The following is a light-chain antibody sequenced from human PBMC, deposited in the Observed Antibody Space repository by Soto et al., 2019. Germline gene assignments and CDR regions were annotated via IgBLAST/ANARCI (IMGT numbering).Light chain of an antibody. J-gene: IGKJ1*01. Sequence: DIQMTQSPSTVSASIGDRVTITCRASQSISDWLAWYQQKPGKAPKLLIKRASSLESGVPSRFSASGSGTEFTLTYSSLQPAEFAPYLCQQYYIYWTFGQGTKVEFK. CDR1: QSISDW. V-gene: IGKV1-5*03. CDR3: QQYYIYWT. CDR2: RAS.